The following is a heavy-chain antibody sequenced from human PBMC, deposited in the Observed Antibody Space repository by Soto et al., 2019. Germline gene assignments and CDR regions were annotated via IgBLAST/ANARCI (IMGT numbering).Heavy chain of an antibody. J-gene: IGHJ3*02. CDR2: IWYDGSNK. V-gene: IGHV3-33*01. CDR3: ARDQGGYGRFDAFDI. D-gene: IGHD5-12*01. CDR1: GFTFSSYG. Sequence: GGSLRLSCAASGFTFSSYGMHWVRQAPGKGLEWVAVIWYDGSNKYYADSVKGRFTISRDNSKNTLYLQMNSLRAEDTAVYYCARDQGGYGRFDAFDIWGQGTMVTVSS.